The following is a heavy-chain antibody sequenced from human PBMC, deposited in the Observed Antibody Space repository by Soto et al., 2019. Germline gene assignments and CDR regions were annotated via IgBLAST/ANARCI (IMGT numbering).Heavy chain of an antibody. CDR1: GFTFISDG. CDR2: ISYDGSNK. V-gene: IGHV3-30*18. Sequence: GGSLRLSCAASGFTFISDGMHWVLQAPGKGLEWVAVISYDGSNKYYADSVKGRFTISRDNSKNTLYLQMNSLRAEDTAVYYCAKLGYYDFWSGYSQTDYYYYYYLDVWGKGTTVTVSS. CDR3: AKLGYYDFWSGYSQTDYYYYYYLDV. J-gene: IGHJ6*03. D-gene: IGHD3-3*01.